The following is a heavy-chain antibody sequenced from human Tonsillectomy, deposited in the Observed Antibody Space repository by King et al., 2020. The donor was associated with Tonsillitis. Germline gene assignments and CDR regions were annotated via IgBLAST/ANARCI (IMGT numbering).Heavy chain of an antibody. J-gene: IGHJ4*02. D-gene: IGHD4-17*01. Sequence: QLVQSGGGLVKPGGSLRLSCAASGFTFSSYSMNWVRQAPGKGLEWVSPISSSSNYIYYADSVKGRFTISRDNAKNSLYLQMNSLRAEDTAVYYCAREGGDYGDYFDYWGQGTLVTVSS. CDR2: ISSSSNYI. CDR1: GFTFSSYS. CDR3: AREGGDYGDYFDY. V-gene: IGHV3-21*01.